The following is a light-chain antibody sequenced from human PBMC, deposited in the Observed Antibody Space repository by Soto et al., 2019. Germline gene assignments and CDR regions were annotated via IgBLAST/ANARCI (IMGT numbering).Light chain of an antibody. Sequence: EILLTQSPGTLSLSPGERATLSCRASQSVSSNYLAWYQQTPGQAPRLLIYGASSRATGIAARFSGSGSGADFTLTISRLEPEDFAVYYCQQYGSSPLTFGGGTKVDIK. CDR2: GAS. J-gene: IGKJ4*01. CDR1: QSVSSNY. V-gene: IGKV3-20*01. CDR3: QQYGSSPLT.